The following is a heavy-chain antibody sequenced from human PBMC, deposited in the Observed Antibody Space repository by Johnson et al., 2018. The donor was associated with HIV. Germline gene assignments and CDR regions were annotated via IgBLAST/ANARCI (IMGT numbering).Heavy chain of an antibody. J-gene: IGHJ3*02. V-gene: IGHV3-30-3*01. D-gene: IGHD3-22*01. CDR2: ISYDGSNK. CDR3: ARGLRLNYYDNSGQHAFDI. CDR1: GFTFSSYA. Sequence: QVQLVESGGGVVQPGRSLRLSCAASGFTFSSYAMHWDRQAPGKGLEWVAVISYDGSNKYYADSVKGRFTISRDNSKNSLYLQMSSRRAEDTALYYCARGLRLNYYDNSGQHAFDIWGQGTMVTVSS.